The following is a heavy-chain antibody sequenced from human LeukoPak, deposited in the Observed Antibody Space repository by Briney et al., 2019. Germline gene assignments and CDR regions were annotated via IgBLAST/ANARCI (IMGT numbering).Heavy chain of an antibody. CDR3: AKASLRYFDWFSDY. CDR2: ISHDGSNK. Sequence: GRSLRLSCAASGFTFSSYAMHWVRQAPGKGLEWVAVISHDGSNKYYADSVKCRFNISRDNSRNTLHLQMNSLRAEDTAVYYCAKASLRYFDWFSDYWGQGTLVTVSS. CDR1: GFTFSSYA. J-gene: IGHJ4*02. D-gene: IGHD3-9*01. V-gene: IGHV3-30*18.